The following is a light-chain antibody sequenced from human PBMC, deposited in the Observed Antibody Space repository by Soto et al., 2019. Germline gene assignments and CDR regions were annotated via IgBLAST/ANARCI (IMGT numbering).Light chain of an antibody. V-gene: IGKV3-20*01. CDR2: GAS. J-gene: IGKJ5*01. Sequence: EIVLTQYPGTLPLSPGGRATLACGASQSVSRRLAWYQQRPGQSPRLLISGASMRASGVPVRFIGSGSGTDFTLTITRLEPEDFAVYYCQQYGGSPITFGLGTRLEI. CDR3: QQYGGSPIT. CDR1: QSVSRR.